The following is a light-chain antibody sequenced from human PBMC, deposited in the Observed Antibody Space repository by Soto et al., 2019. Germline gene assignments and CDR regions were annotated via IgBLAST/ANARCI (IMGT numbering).Light chain of an antibody. V-gene: IGKV3-11*01. CDR3: HQRQSWPRT. CDR2: LAS. CDR1: QAVNTR. J-gene: IGKJ1*01. Sequence: EIVLTQSPATLSSFPGDRVTLSCRASQAVNTRLAWYQHTPGQAPRLLIYLASNRAAGVPARFSGSGSGTDFTLTISDVEPEDFAVYYCHQRQSWPRTFGQGT.